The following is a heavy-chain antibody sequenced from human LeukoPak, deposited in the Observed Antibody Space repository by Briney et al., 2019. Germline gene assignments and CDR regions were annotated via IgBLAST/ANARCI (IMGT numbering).Heavy chain of an antibody. CDR1: GGSISSYY. CDR2: IYPSGST. J-gene: IGHJ3*02. CDR3: ARRRWPPEIAFDI. V-gene: IGHV4-4*09. Sequence: SETLSLTCTVSGGSISSYYWSWIRQPPGKGLEWIGYIYPSGSTNYNPSLKSRVTISVDTSKNQFSLKLSSVTAADTAVCYCARRRWPPEIAFDIWGQGTMVTVSS. D-gene: IGHD4-23*01.